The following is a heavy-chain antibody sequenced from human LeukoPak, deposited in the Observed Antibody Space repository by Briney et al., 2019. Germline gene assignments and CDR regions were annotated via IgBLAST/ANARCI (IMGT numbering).Heavy chain of an antibody. CDR1: GGSISSYY. Sequence: PSETLSLTCTVSGGSISSYYWSWIRQPPGKGLEWIGYINYSGSTNYNASLKRRVTISVDTSKNQFSLWLSSVTAADTAVYYCARKISYISVFDNWGQGTLVTVSS. V-gene: IGHV4-59*01. CDR3: ARKISYISVFDN. D-gene: IGHD3-3*01. CDR2: INYSGST. J-gene: IGHJ4*02.